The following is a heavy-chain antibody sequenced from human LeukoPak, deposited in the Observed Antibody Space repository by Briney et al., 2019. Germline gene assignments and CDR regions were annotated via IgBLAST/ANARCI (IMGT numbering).Heavy chain of an antibody. CDR1: GFTFDDYA. Sequence: GGSLRLSCAASGFTFDDYAMHWVRQAPGKGLEWVSAISGSGGSTYYADSVKGRFTISRDNSKNTLYLQMNSLRAEDTAVYYCAKEDGGYDFWSGYYPFDYWGQGTLVTVSS. CDR3: AKEDGGYDFWSGYYPFDY. J-gene: IGHJ4*02. V-gene: IGHV3-23*01. CDR2: ISGSGGST. D-gene: IGHD3-3*01.